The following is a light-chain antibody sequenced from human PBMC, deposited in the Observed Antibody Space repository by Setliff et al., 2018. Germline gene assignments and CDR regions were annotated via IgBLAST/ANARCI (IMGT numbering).Light chain of an antibody. V-gene: IGLV2-14*03. CDR2: DVL. CDR3: SSYTSSSTR. CDR1: SSDVGGYDF. Sequence: QSALTQPASVSGSPGQSITISCTGTSSDVGGYDFVSWYQQHPGKAPKLMIFDVLNRPSGVSDRFSGSKSGNTASLTITGLQAEDEADYYCSSYTSSSTRFGTGTKVTVL. J-gene: IGLJ1*01.